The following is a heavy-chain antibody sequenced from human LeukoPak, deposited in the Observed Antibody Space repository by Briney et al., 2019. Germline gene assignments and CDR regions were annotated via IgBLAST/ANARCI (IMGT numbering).Heavy chain of an antibody. Sequence: GRSLRLSCAASGFTFSSYGMHWVRQAPGKGLEWVAVISYDGSNKYYADSVKGRFTTSRDNSKNTLYLQMNSLRAEDTAVYYCAKGDGDIVVVVAAYYFDYWGQGTLVTVSS. V-gene: IGHV3-30*18. J-gene: IGHJ4*02. CDR3: AKGDGDIVVVVAAYYFDY. D-gene: IGHD2-15*01. CDR1: GFTFSSYG. CDR2: ISYDGSNK.